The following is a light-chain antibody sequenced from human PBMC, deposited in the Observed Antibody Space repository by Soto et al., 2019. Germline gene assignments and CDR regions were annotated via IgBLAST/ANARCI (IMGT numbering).Light chain of an antibody. CDR2: AAS. CDR1: QSISSY. CDR3: QQSYSTPRT. J-gene: IGKJ1*01. V-gene: IGKV1-39*01. Sequence: DIQITQSPSSLSASVGDRVTITCLASQSISSYLNWYQQKPGKAPKLLIYAASSLQSGVPSRFSGSGSGTDFTLTISSLQPEDFATYYCQQSYSTPRTFGQGTKVDI.